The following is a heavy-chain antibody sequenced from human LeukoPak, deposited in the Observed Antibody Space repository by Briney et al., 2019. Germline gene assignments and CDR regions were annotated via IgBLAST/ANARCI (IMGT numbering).Heavy chain of an antibody. CDR2: INHSGST. J-gene: IGHJ6*02. Sequence: GSLRLSCAASGFTFSSYAMSWVRQPPGKGLEWIGEINHSGSTNYNPSLKSRVTISVDTSKNQFSLKLSSVTAADTAVYYCARGRPIVVVPAAINYYGMDVWGQGTTVTVSS. CDR1: GFTFSSYA. D-gene: IGHD2-2*02. V-gene: IGHV4-34*01. CDR3: ARGRPIVVVPAAINYYGMDV.